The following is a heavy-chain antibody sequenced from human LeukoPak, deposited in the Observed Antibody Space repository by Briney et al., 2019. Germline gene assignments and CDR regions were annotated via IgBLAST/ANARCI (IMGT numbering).Heavy chain of an antibody. J-gene: IGHJ3*02. CDR2: INHSGST. CDR1: GGSFSGYY. V-gene: IGHV4-34*01. Sequence: PSETLSLTCAVYGGSFSGYYWSWIRQPPGKGLEWIGEINHSGSTNYNPSLKSRVTISVDTSKNQFSLKLSSVTAADTAVYYCAGQTIAVAGTLFDIWGQGTMVTVSS. D-gene: IGHD6-19*01. CDR3: AGQTIAVAGTLFDI.